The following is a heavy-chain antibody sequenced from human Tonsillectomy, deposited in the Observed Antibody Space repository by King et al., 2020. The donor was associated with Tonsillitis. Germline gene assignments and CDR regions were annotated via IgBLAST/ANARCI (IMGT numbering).Heavy chain of an antibody. J-gene: IGHJ5*02. CDR2: INPHSGAT. D-gene: IGHD3-3*01. CDR3: ARLRFLEWLFSGWFDP. Sequence: VQLVESGAEVKKPGASVKVSCKASGYTFTGYYIHWVRQAPGQGLEWVGWINPHSGATNYAQKFQGRVTMTRDTSISTAYVELSSLRSDDTAVYYCARLRFLEWLFSGWFDPWGQGTRVIVSS. CDR1: GYTFTGYY. V-gene: IGHV1-2*02.